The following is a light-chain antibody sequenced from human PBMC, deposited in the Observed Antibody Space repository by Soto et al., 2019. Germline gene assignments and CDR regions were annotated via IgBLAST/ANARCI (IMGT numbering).Light chain of an antibody. CDR3: SSYTSSSTYV. V-gene: IGLV2-14*01. J-gene: IGLJ1*01. CDR2: EVS. Sequence: QSALTQPASVSGSPGQSITISCTATSSDVGPFNYVSWYQQHPGKAPKLMISEVSNRPSGVSNRFSGSKSVNTASLTISGIQAEDEADYYCSSYTSSSTYVFGTGTKLTVL. CDR1: SSDVGPFNY.